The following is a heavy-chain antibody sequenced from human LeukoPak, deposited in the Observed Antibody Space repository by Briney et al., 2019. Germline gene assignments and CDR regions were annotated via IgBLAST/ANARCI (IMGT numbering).Heavy chain of an antibody. D-gene: IGHD2-8*02. CDR2: MNTDGSRI. V-gene: IGHV3-74*01. Sequence: GGSLRLSCAASGFTFSRYWMHWARQAPGKGLVWVSRMNTDGSRIDYADSVKSRFTISRDNAKNTLYLQMNSLGVEDTAVYSCASDFTGPDDYWGQGTLATVSS. CDR1: GFTFSRYW. J-gene: IGHJ4*02. CDR3: ASDFTGPDDY.